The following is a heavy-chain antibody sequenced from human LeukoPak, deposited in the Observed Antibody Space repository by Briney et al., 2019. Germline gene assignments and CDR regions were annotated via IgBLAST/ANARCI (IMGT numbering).Heavy chain of an antibody. J-gene: IGHJ5*02. CDR2: IIPIFGTA. CDR3: AGIIAGANWFDP. D-gene: IGHD1-14*01. Sequence: GASVKVSCKASGGTFSSYAISWVRQAPGQGLEWKGGIIPIFGTANYAQKFQGRVTITADESTSTAYMELSSLRSEDTAVYYCAGIIAGANWFDPWGQGTLVTVSS. V-gene: IGHV1-69*13. CDR1: GGTFSSYA.